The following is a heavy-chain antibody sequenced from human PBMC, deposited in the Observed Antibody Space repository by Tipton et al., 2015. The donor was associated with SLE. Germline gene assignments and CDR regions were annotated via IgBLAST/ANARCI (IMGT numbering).Heavy chain of an antibody. CDR2: IYYSGRT. Sequence: LRLSCTVSGGSISSSSYYWGWIRQPPGKGLEWIGSIYYSGRTNYNPSLKSRVTISVDTSKNQFSLKMSSATAADTAVYYCARDPPYYYDSSASPGAFDIWGQGTMVTVSS. J-gene: IGHJ3*02. D-gene: IGHD3-22*01. CDR1: GGSISSSSYY. CDR3: ARDPPYYYDSSASPGAFDI. V-gene: IGHV4-39*07.